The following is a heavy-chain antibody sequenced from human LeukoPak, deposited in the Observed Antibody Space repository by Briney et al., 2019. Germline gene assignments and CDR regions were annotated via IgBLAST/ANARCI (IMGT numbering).Heavy chain of an antibody. CDR3: ASAPTGLNFDS. V-gene: IGHV4-61*09. Sequence: PSETLSITCTVSGGSISSGSYYWSWIRQPAGKGLEWIGHIYTSGNTNYSPSLKSRVTMSVDTSKNQLSLRLSSVTAADTAVFYGASAPTGLNFDSWAQGTLVTVSS. J-gene: IGHJ4*02. CDR1: GGSISSGSYY. D-gene: IGHD2-21*01. CDR2: IYTSGNT.